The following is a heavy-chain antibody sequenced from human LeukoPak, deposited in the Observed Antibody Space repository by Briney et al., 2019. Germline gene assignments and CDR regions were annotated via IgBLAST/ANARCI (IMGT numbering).Heavy chain of an antibody. D-gene: IGHD6-25*01. Sequence: SETLSLTCAVYGGSFSGYYWSWIRQPLGKGLEWIGEINHSGGSNYNPSLKSRVTISVDTSKNQFSLKLSSVTAADTAVYYCARGGPEAAGLGWFDPWGQGTLVTVSS. J-gene: IGHJ5*02. CDR2: INHSGGS. CDR1: GGSFSGYY. CDR3: ARGGPEAAGLGWFDP. V-gene: IGHV4-34*01.